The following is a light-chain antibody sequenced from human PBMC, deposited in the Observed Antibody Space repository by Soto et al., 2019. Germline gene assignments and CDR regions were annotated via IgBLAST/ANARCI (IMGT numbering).Light chain of an antibody. CDR3: GSFAASNNLL. J-gene: IGLJ7*01. CDR2: DVS. CDR1: GSDVGGYNY. Sequence: QSALTQPPSASGSPGQSVTISCTGTGSDVGGYNYVSWYQQHPGKTPKLVIFDVSRRPSGVPDRVSGSKSGNTASLTVSGLQAEDEADYYCGSFAASNNLLFGRGTQLTVL. V-gene: IGLV2-8*01.